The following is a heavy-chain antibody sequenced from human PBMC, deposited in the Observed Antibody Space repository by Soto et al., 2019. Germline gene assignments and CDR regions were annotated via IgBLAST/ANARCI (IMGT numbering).Heavy chain of an antibody. CDR1: GGTFSSYA. CDR2: IIPIFGTA. Sequence: GAPVKVSCKASGGTFSSYAISWVRQAPGQGLEWMGGIIPIFGTANYAQKFQGRVTITADESTSTAYMELSSLRSEDTAVYYCARDYRTTNWFDPWGQGTLVTVSS. V-gene: IGHV1-69*13. D-gene: IGHD1-1*01. J-gene: IGHJ5*02. CDR3: ARDYRTTNWFDP.